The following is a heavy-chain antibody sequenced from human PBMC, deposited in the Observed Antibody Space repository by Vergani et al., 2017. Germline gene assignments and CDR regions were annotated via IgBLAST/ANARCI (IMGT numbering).Heavy chain of an antibody. CDR1: GGSFSGYY. CDR2: INHSGST. Sequence: QVQLQQWGAGLLKPSETLSLTCDVYGGSFSGYYWSWIRQPLGKGLEWIGEINHSGSTNSHPSLKSLVTISVDTSKNQFSLKLSSVTAADTAVYYCARVVVRGVRYYYYYMDVWGKGTTVTVSS. J-gene: IGHJ6*03. V-gene: IGHV4-34*01. D-gene: IGHD3-10*01. CDR3: ARVVVRGVRYYYYYMDV.